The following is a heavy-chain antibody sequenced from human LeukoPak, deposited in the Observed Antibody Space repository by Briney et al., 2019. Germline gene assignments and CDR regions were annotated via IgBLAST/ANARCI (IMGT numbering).Heavy chain of an antibody. D-gene: IGHD6-13*01. V-gene: IGHV1-18*04. CDR2: INANSGDT. CDR1: GYTFTGYG. CDR3: ARDRNIAAAGTRSLDY. Sequence: ASVKVSCKASGYTFTGYGMSWVRQAPGQGLEWMGWINANSGDTNYAQKLQGRVTMTTETSTSTAYMEQRSLRSDDTAVYYCARDRNIAAAGTRSLDYWGQGTLVTVSS. J-gene: IGHJ4*02.